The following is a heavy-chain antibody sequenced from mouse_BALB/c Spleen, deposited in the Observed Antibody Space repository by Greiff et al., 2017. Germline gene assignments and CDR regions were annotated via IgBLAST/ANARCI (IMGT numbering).Heavy chain of an antibody. CDR2: INPSNGGT. D-gene: IGHD4-1*01. CDR1: GYTFTSYY. J-gene: IGHJ4*01. CDR3: TRDWDGGAMDY. V-gene: IGHV1S81*02. Sequence: VQLQQPGAELVKPGASVKLSCKASGYTFTSYYMYWVKQRPGQGLEWIGGINPSNGGTNFNEKFKSKATLTVDKSSSTAYMQLSSLTSEDSAVYYCTRDWDGGAMDYWGQGTSVTVSS.